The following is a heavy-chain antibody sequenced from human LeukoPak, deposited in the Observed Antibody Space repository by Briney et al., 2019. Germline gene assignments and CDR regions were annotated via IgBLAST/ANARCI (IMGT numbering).Heavy chain of an antibody. CDR2: IIPTTGLA. CDR3: ARAPPRLDGYILYY. Sequence: SVRVSCKASGGTFTNLAISWVRQAPGQGLEWMGRIIPTTGLANYAQKFQGRVTITADKSTSTAYMELSSLRSEDTAVYYCARAPPRLDGYILYYWGRGTLVTVSS. J-gene: IGHJ4*02. D-gene: IGHD5-24*01. V-gene: IGHV1-69*04. CDR1: GGTFTNLA.